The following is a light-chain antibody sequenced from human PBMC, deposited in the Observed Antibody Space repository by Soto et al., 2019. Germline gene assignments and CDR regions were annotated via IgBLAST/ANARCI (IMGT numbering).Light chain of an antibody. Sequence: QSVLTQPASVSGSPLQSVTISCTGTSSDVGGYNYVSWYQQHPGKAPKLMIYDVSNRPSGVSNRFSGSKSGNTASLTISGLQAEDEADYYCGSYTSSSSYVFGTGTKVTVL. V-gene: IGLV2-14*01. CDR3: GSYTSSSSYV. CDR1: SSDVGGYNY. J-gene: IGLJ1*01. CDR2: DVS.